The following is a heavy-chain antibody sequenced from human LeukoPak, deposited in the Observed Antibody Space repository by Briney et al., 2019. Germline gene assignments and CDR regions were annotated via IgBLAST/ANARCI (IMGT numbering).Heavy chain of an antibody. CDR2: ISSSGYNM. CDR1: ASSCTSYG. V-gene: IGHV3-48*03. Sequence: CLSPACPASASSCTSYGIGWVRQAARKGMEWDASISSSGYNMRYAVSVKGRFTSSRDNAKNSLYLQMNSLRAEDTAVYYCAREKIACGGDCLDIWGQGTMVTVSS. D-gene: IGHD2-21*02. CDR3: AREKIACGGDCLDI. J-gene: IGHJ3*02.